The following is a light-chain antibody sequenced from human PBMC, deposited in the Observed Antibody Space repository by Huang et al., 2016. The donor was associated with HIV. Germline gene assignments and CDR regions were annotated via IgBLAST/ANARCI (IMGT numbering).Light chain of an antibody. CDR3: QQYNNWPPLT. CDR2: GTS. Sequence: EIVMTQSPATLSVSPGERATLSCRASQSVSTNLAWYQQKAGQAPRLLMYGTSTRATGVRARVSGSGSGTEFTLTISSLQSEDFAVYYCQQYNNWPPLTFGGGTRVEIK. J-gene: IGKJ4*01. V-gene: IGKV3-15*01. CDR1: QSVSTN.